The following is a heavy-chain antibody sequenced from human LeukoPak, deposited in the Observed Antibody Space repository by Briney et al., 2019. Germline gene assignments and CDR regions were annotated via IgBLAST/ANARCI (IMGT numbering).Heavy chain of an antibody. V-gene: IGHV1-18*01. Sequence: ASVKVSCKASGYTFTVNGVSWMRQAPGQGLEWLGWISANSGDTNYAEQFQGRLTLATDTSTSTAYMELRSLRDDDTAVYYCARDRWYAFDYWGQGTLVTVSS. J-gene: IGHJ4*02. D-gene: IGHD6-13*01. CDR3: ARDRWYAFDY. CDR2: ISANSGDT. CDR1: GYTFTVNG.